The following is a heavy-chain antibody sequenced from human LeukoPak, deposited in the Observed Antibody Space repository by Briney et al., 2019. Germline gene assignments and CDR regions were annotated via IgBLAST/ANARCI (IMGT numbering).Heavy chain of an antibody. D-gene: IGHD6-13*01. Sequence: QTLSLTCAISGDSVSSNSAAWNWIRRSPSRGLEWLGRTYYRSKWYNDYALSVKSRITVNPDTSKNQFSLQLNSVTPEDTAVYYCARGSNLYSSSWYFDYWGQGTLVTVSS. CDR1: GDSVSSNSAA. CDR2: TYYRSKWYN. V-gene: IGHV6-1*01. J-gene: IGHJ4*02. CDR3: ARGSNLYSSSWYFDY.